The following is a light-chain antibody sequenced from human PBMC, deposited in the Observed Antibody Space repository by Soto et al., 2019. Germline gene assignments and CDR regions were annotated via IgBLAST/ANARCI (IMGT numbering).Light chain of an antibody. CDR2: KAS. V-gene: IGKV1-5*03. CDR1: QSISSW. J-gene: IGKJ1*01. CDR3: QQYNRSPT. Sequence: DIQMTQSPSTLSASVGDRVTITCRASQSISSWLAWYQQKPGKAPKLLIYKASSLESGVPSRFSGSVSGTEFTLTISSLQPDDFATYYCQQYNRSPTFGKGTKVEIK.